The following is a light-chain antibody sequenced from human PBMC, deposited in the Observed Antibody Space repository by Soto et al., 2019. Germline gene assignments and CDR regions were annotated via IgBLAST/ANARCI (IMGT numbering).Light chain of an antibody. CDR2: DVS. J-gene: IGLJ2*01. Sequence: QSALTQSPSASGSPGQSVTISCTGTSSDLGGYDRVSWYQQYPGEVPKLIIHDVSQRPPGVPDRFSGSKSGNTASLTVSGLQAEDEADYYCSSYAGGDLAVIFGGGTKLTVL. CDR3: SSYAGGDLAVI. CDR1: SSDLGGYDR. V-gene: IGLV2-8*01.